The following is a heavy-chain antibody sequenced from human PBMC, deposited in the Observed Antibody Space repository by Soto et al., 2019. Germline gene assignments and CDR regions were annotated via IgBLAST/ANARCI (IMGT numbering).Heavy chain of an antibody. Sequence: PGESLKISCKGSGCSFTSYLIGWVRQMPGKGLEWMGIIYPGDSDTRYSPSFQGQVTISADKSISTAYLQWSSLKASDTAMYYCASTNYDILTGAPVEDAFDIWGQGTMVTVSS. J-gene: IGHJ3*02. V-gene: IGHV5-51*01. CDR2: IYPGDSDT. CDR3: ASTNYDILTGAPVEDAFDI. CDR1: GCSFTSYL. D-gene: IGHD3-9*01.